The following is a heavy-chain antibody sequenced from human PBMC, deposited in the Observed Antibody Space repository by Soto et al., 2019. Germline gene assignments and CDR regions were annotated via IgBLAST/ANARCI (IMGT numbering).Heavy chain of an antibody. CDR3: ARDLAGSSGWDY. J-gene: IGHJ4*02. V-gene: IGHV4-59*01. CDR2: IYYSGST. CDR1: GGSISSYY. Sequence: SETLSLTCTVSGGSISSYYWSWIRQPPGKGLEWIGYIYYSGSTNYNPSLKSRVTISVDTSKNQFSLKLSSVTAADTAVYYCARDLAGSSGWDYWGQGTLVTVSS. D-gene: IGHD6-19*01.